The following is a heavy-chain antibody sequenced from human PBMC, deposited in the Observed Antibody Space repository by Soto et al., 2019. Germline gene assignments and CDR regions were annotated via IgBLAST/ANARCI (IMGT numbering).Heavy chain of an antibody. V-gene: IGHV1-46*01. D-gene: IGHD3-22*01. CDR1: GYTFTSYY. CDR3: ARDSSGYYFDY. CDR2: INPSGGST. J-gene: IGHJ4*02. Sequence: SVKVSCKASGYTFTSYYMHWLRESPGQVLEWMGIINPSGGSTSYAQKFQVRVTMTRDTSTSTVYMELSSLRSEDTAVYYCARDSSGYYFDYWGQGTLVTVSS.